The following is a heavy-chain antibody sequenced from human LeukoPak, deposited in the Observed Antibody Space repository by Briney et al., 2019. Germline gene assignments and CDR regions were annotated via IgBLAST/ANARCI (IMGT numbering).Heavy chain of an antibody. CDR2: IYYSGST. Sequence: SETLSLTCSVSGVPIRTRKHYWGWLRPPPGKGLEWLGTIYYSGSTYYNPSLKSRVTISVDTTKNQFSLKLSSVTAADTAVYSIPSADARLATPTVSLDLWGQGTTVTVSP. CDR3: PSADARLATPTVSLDL. V-gene: IGHV4-39*01. CDR1: GVPIRTRKHY. J-gene: IGHJ3*01. D-gene: IGHD4-17*01.